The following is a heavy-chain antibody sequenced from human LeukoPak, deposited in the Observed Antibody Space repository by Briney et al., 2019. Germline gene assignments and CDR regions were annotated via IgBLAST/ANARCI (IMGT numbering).Heavy chain of an antibody. D-gene: IGHD3-22*01. J-gene: IGHJ6*03. CDR3: ARDYYDSSGYYPFYYYYMGV. Sequence: ASVKVSCKASGYTFTGYYMHWVRQAPGQGLEWMGWINPNSGGTNYAQKFQGRVTMTRDTSISTAYMELSRLRSDDTAVYSCARDYYDSSGYYPFYYYYMGVWGKGTTVTVSS. CDR2: INPNSGGT. V-gene: IGHV1-2*02. CDR1: GYTFTGYY.